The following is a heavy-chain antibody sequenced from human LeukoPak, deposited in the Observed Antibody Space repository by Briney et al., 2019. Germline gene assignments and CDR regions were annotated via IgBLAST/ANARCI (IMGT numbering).Heavy chain of an antibody. J-gene: IGHJ3*02. CDR2: ISYDGSNR. Sequence: PGGSLRLTCAASGFTFSDYGIHLVRQAPGKGLEWVAVISYDGSNRYYEDSVEGRFTISRDNSKETLYVQMNSLRAEDTAVYYCAKALRSWGYCGADCSNVHAFDIWAKGQWSPSLQ. CDR1: GFTFSDYG. CDR3: AKALRSWGYCGADCSNVHAFDI. V-gene: IGHV3-30*18. D-gene: IGHD2-21*02.